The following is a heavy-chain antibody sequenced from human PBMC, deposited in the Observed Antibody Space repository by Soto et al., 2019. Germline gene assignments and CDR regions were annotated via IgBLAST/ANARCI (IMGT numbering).Heavy chain of an antibody. J-gene: IGHJ5*02. CDR3: ARLLRGYYGSGSRLPKYNWFDP. CDR2: IYYSGST. V-gene: IGHV4-39*01. D-gene: IGHD3-10*01. Sequence: QLQLQESGPGLVKPSETLSLTCTVSGGSISSSSYYWGWIRQPPGKGLEWIGSIYYSGSTYYNPSLKSRVTISVDTSKNQFSLKLSSVTAADTAVYYCARLLRGYYGSGSRLPKYNWFDPWGQGTLVTVSS. CDR1: GGSISSSSYY.